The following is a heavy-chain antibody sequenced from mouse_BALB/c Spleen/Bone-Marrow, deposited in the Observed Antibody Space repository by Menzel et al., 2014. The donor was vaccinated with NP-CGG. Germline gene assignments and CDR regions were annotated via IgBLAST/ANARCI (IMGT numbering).Heavy chain of an antibody. J-gene: IGHJ4*01. CDR2: ISGGMFIL. CDR1: GFTFSSFG. V-gene: IGHV5-17*02. CDR3: ARKDYFGYAAMDY. Sequence: VLLGSFWVFFVQSGGSRKFSCAASGFTFSSFGMHWVRQAPEKGLEWVAYISGGMFILYYADTVKGRFTISRDNPKNSLFLQMTSLRSEDTAIYYCARKDYFGYAAMDYWGQGTSVTVSS. D-gene: IGHD1-2*01.